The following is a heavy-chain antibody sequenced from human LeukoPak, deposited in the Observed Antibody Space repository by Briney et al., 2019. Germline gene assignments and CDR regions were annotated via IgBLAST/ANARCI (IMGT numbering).Heavy chain of an antibody. CDR3: ARGREFDY. CDR2: IYYSGST. Sequence: SETLSLTCAVSGGSISSGGYSWSWIRQPPGKGLEWIGYIYYSGSTYYNPSLKSRVTISVDTSKNQFSLKLSSVTAADTAVYYCARGREFDYWGQGTLVTVSS. J-gene: IGHJ4*02. V-gene: IGHV4-30-4*07. D-gene: IGHD1-26*01. CDR1: GGSISSGGYS.